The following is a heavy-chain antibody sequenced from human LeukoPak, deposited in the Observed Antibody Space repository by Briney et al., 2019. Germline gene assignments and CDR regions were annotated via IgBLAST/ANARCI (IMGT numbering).Heavy chain of an antibody. CDR2: INHSGST. J-gene: IGHJ4*02. D-gene: IGHD4-23*01. Sequence: SETLSLTCAVYGGSFSGYYWSWIRQPPGKGLEWIGEINHSGSTNYNPSLKSRVTMSVDTSKNQFSLKLSSVTAADTAVYYCARSTAYGGNPPGGLYFDYWGQGTLVTVS. CDR1: GGSFSGYY. CDR3: ARSTAYGGNPPGGLYFDY. V-gene: IGHV4-34*01.